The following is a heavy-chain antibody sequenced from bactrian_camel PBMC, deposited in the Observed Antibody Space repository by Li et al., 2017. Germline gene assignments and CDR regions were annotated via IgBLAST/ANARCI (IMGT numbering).Heavy chain of an antibody. CDR1: GYTYYGSYC. V-gene: IGHV3S60*01. Sequence: VQLVESGGGSVQAGGSLRLSCAASGYTYYGSYCMAWFRQAPGKEREGVASLDAIGRTTYYADSVKGRFTISRDNAKNTVSLQMNRLAPEDTAVYYCIRNPDPWNNAPADHVERSDFGYRGQGTQVTVS. D-gene: IGHD1*01. CDR3: IRNPDPWNNAPADHVERSDFGY. CDR2: LDAIGRTT. J-gene: IGHJ6*01.